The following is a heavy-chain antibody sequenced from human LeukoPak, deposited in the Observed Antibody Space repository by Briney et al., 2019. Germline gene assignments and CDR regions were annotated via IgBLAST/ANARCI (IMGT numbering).Heavy chain of an antibody. CDR3: ARAGYSNYWNYYCYGMDV. J-gene: IGHJ6*02. V-gene: IGHV4-59*01. D-gene: IGHD4-11*01. CDR1: GGSISSYY. CDR2: IYYSGST. Sequence: PSETLSLTCTVSGGSISSYYWSWIRQPPGKGLEWIGYIYYSGSTNYNPSLKSRVTISVDTSKNQFSLKLSSVTAADTAVYYCARAGYSNYWNYYCYGMDVWGQGTTVTVSS.